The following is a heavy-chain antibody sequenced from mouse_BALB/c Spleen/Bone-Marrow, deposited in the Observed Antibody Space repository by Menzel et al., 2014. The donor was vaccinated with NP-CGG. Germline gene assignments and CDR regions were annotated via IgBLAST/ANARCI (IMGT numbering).Heavy chain of an antibody. J-gene: IGHJ4*01. D-gene: IGHD1-2*01. V-gene: IGHV1-87*01. CDR1: GYTFTSYW. CDR3: ARSRTTATAMDY. CDR2: IYPGDGDT. Sequence: QVQLKESGAELARPGASVKLSCKASGYTFTSYWMHWVKQRPGQGLEWIGAIYPGDGDTRYTQKFKGKATLTADKSSSTAYMQLSSLASEDSAVYYCARSRTTATAMDYWGQGTSVTVSS.